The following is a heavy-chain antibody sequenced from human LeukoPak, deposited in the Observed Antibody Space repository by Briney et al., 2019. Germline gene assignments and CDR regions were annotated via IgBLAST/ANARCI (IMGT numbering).Heavy chain of an antibody. CDR1: GGSISSYY. CDR3: AGHHPRNTVDF. D-gene: IGHD2/OR15-2a*01. J-gene: IGHJ4*02. CDR2: VSDIGSI. V-gene: IGHV4-59*08. Sequence: SETLSLTCTVSGGSISSYYWSWIRQPPGKGLEWIAYVSDIGSINYNPSLKSRVTISLDTSKNQFSLKLSSVTAADTAVYYCAGHHPRNTVDFWGQGTLVTVSS.